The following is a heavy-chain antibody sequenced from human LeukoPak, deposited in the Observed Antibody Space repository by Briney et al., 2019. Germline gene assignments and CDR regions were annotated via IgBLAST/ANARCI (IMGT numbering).Heavy chain of an antibody. CDR1: GFTFSDYA. CDR3: ARWSPQSYGKYYLDS. CDR2: ISSSGSTI. J-gene: IGHJ4*02. D-gene: IGHD1-26*01. Sequence: GGSLRLSCAASGFTFSDYAMSWVRQAPGKGLEWVSYISSSGSTIYYADSVKGRFTISRDNAKNSLYLQMNSLSAEDTAVYYCARWSPQSYGKYYLDSWGQGTLVTVSS. V-gene: IGHV3-11*04.